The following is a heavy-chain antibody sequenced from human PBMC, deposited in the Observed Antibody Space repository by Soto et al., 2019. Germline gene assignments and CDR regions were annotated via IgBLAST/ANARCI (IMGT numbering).Heavy chain of an antibody. D-gene: IGHD2-2*01. V-gene: IGHV3-21*01. J-gene: IGHJ5*02. CDR3: ARGSLGYCSSTSCNWFDP. CDR2: ISSSSSYI. CDR1: GFTFSSYS. Sequence: GGSLRLSCAASGFTFSSYSMNWVRQAPGKGLEWVSSISSSSSYIYYADSVKGRFTISRDNAKNSLYLQMNSLRAEDTAVYYCARGSLGYCSSTSCNWFDPWGQGTLVT.